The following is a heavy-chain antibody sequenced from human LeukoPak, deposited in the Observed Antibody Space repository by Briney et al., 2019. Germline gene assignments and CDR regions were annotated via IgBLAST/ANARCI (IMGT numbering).Heavy chain of an antibody. J-gene: IGHJ3*02. D-gene: IGHD1-26*01. CDR2: IIPIFGTA. Sequence: SVKVSCKASGGTFSSYAISWVRQAPGQGLEWMGGIIPIFGTANYAQKFQGRVTMTTDTSTSTAYMELRSLRSDDTAVYYCASERTSGSYYGSSAFDIWGQGTMVTVSS. V-gene: IGHV1-69*05. CDR1: GGTFSSYA. CDR3: ASERTSGSYYGSSAFDI.